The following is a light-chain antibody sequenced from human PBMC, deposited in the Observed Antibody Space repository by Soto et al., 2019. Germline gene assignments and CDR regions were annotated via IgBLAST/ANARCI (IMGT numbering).Light chain of an antibody. J-gene: IGKJ4*01. V-gene: IGKV4-1*01. Sequence: DIVMTQSPDSLAVPLGERATIYCKSSQSVLASSNNKSLLAWYQQKPGQPPRLLVYWASTRESGVPDRFSGSGSGTDFTLTISSLQAEEVAVYYCQQYYSMPSTFGGGTKVEIK. CDR1: QSVLASSNNKSL. CDR3: QQYYSMPST. CDR2: WAS.